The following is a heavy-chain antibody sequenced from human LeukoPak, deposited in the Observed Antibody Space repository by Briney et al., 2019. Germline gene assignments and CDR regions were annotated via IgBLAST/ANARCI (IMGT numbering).Heavy chain of an antibody. J-gene: IGHJ4*02. D-gene: IGHD2-21*02. CDR2: ISGSGGST. Sequence: GGSLRLSCAASGFTFSSYAMSWVRQAPGKGLEWVSAISGSGGSTYYADSVKGRFTISRDNSKNTLYLQMNSLRAEDTAVYYCARPGGYCGGDCYSRHFDYWGQGTLVTVSS. CDR1: GFTFSSYA. V-gene: IGHV3-23*01. CDR3: ARPGGYCGGDCYSRHFDY.